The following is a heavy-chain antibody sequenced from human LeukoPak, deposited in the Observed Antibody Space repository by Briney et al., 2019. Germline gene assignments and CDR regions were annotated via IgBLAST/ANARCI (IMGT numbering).Heavy chain of an antibody. D-gene: IGHD3-10*01. V-gene: IGHV4-59*01. CDR2: IYYSGST. CDR1: GGSISSYH. J-gene: IGHJ3*02. CDR3: ARAYYYGSGSYAFDI. Sequence: SETLSLTCTVSGGSISSYHLSWIRQPPGKGLEWIGYIYYSGSTNHNPSLKSRVTISVDTSKNQFSLKLSSVTAADTAVYYCARAYYYGSGSYAFDIWGQGTMVTVSS.